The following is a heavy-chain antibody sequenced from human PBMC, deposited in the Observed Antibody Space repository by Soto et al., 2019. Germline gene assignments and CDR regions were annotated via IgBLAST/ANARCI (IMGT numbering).Heavy chain of an antibody. J-gene: IGHJ3*02. CDR1: GYTFTSYY. Sequence: ASVKVSCKASGYTFTSYYMHWVRQAPGQGLEWMGIINPSGGSTSYAQKFQGRVTMTRDTSTSTVYMELSSLRSEDTAVYYCARDQERNYDSSGYYYVGPWSFDISGQGTMVTVSS. CDR3: ARDQERNYDSSGYYYVGPWSFDI. CDR2: INPSGGST. V-gene: IGHV1-46*01. D-gene: IGHD3-22*01.